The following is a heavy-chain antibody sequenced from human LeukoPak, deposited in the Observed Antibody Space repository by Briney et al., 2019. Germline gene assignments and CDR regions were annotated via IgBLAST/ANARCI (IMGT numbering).Heavy chain of an antibody. CDR1: GFTFSSYA. CDR3: AKGIMGLSCSSTSCYEIDY. Sequence: GGSLRLSCAASGFTFSSYAMTWVRQAPGKGLEWVSGISSSGANTYYADSVKGRFTSSRDNSKNTLFLQMNSLRAEDTAVYYYAKGIMGLSCSSTSCYEIDYWGQGTLVTVSS. D-gene: IGHD2-2*01. J-gene: IGHJ4*02. V-gene: IGHV3-23*01. CDR2: ISSSGANT.